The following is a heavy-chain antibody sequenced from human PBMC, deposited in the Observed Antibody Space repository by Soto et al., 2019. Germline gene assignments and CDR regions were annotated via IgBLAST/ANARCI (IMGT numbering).Heavy chain of an antibody. D-gene: IGHD3-22*01. CDR2: IGGSGGGT. V-gene: IGHV3-23*01. Sequence: PGGSLRLSCAASGFPFSHYAMSWVRQAPGKGLEWVSTIGGSGGGTSYADIVRGRFTISRDNSQNTLYLQMNSLRAEDTAVYYCAKDAPGSGWLSDYWGQGTLVTVSS. CDR1: GFPFSHYA. J-gene: IGHJ4*02. CDR3: AKDAPGSGWLSDY.